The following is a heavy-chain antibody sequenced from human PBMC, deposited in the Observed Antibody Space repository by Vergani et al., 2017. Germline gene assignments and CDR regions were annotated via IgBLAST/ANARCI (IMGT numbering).Heavy chain of an antibody. CDR1: GFRFSDYG. Sequence: HVQMVESGGGVVQPGRSLRLSCAVSGFRFSDYGMHWVRQAPGRGLEWVALISYYGDTTYYEDSVKGRFTISRDNSKNTLFLQMHSLRVEDTALYYCAKFPLNITTPDRGDFWGQGSLVTVSS. V-gene: IGHV3-30*18. D-gene: IGHD1-1*01. CDR2: ISYYGDTT. CDR3: AKFPLNITTPDRGDF. J-gene: IGHJ4*02.